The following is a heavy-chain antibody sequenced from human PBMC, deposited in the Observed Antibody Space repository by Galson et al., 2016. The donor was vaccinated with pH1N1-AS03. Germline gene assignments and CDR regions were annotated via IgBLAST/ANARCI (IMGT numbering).Heavy chain of an antibody. Sequence: SVKVSCKASGYTFTNYDINWVRQATGQGFEWMGSMNPGSGGAGYAQKFQGRVAMTRNTAITTAYMELSGLTPEDTAVYYCARAHYNADYVPDFWGQGTLVTVSS. CDR3: ARAHYNADYVPDF. CDR1: GYTFTNYD. D-gene: IGHD4-17*01. J-gene: IGHJ4*02. V-gene: IGHV1-8*02. CDR2: MNPGSGGA.